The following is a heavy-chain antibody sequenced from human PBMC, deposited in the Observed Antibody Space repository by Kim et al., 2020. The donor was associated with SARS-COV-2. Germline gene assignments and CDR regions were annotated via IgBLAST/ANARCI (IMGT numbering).Heavy chain of an antibody. CDR3: ARDSSSAGYSYGSGAI. Sequence: SVKVSCKASGGTFSSYAISWVRQAPGQGLEWMGGIIPIFGTANYAQKFQGRVTITADESTSTAYMELSSLRSEDTAVYYCARDSSSAGYSYGSGAIWGQGTLVTVSS. D-gene: IGHD5-18*01. J-gene: IGHJ4*02. V-gene: IGHV1-69*13. CDR1: GGTFSSYA. CDR2: IIPIFGTA.